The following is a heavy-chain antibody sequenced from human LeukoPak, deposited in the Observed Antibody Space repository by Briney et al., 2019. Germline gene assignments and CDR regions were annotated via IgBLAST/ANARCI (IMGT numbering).Heavy chain of an antibody. V-gene: IGHV1-18*01. Sequence: GASVKVCCKASGYTFTSYGISWVRQAPGQGLEWMGWISAYNGNTNYAQKHQGRVTMTTDTSTSTAYMELSSLRSEDTAVYYCATDGLRLGELSLSNYYYYMDVWGKGTTVTVSS. CDR3: ATDGLRLGELSLSNYYYYMDV. J-gene: IGHJ6*03. CDR2: ISAYNGNT. CDR1: GYTFTSYG. D-gene: IGHD3-16*02.